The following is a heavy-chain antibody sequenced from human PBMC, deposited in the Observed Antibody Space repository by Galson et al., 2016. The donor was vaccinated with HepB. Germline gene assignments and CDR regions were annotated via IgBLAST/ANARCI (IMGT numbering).Heavy chain of an antibody. CDR3: TRRPYDFWRGYYPDY. D-gene: IGHD3-3*01. CDR2: IRSKAYGGTT. J-gene: IGHJ4*02. CDR1: GFTFGDYA. V-gene: IGHV3-49*03. Sequence: SLRLSCAASGFTFGDYAMSWFRQAPGKGLEWVGFIRSKAYGGTTEYAASVKGRFTIPRDDSKSIAYLQMNSLKTEDTAVYYCTRRPYDFWRGYYPDYWGQGTLVTVSS.